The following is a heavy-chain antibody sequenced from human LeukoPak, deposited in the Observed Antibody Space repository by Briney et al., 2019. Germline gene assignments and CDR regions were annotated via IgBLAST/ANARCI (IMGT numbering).Heavy chain of an antibody. Sequence: SVKVSCKASGGTFSSYTISWVRQVPGQGLEWMGRIIPILGIANYAQKFQGRVTITADKSTSTAYMELSSLRSEDTAVYYCARANSDYYDSSGYYGYAFDIWGQGTMVTVSS. V-gene: IGHV1-69*02. CDR2: IIPILGIA. J-gene: IGHJ3*02. CDR1: GGTFSSYT. CDR3: ARANSDYYDSSGYYGYAFDI. D-gene: IGHD3-22*01.